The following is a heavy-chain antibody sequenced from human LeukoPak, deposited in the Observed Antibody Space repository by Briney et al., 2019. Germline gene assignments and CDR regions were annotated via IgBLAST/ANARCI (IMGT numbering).Heavy chain of an antibody. V-gene: IGHV1-69*05. CDR2: IIPIFGTA. CDR3: ARDSGSYGWYYYYMDV. Sequence: ASVKVSFKASGGTFSGYAISWVRQAPGQGLEWMGGIIPIFGTANYAQKFQGRVTITTDESTSTAYMELSSLRSEDTAVYYCARDSGSYGWYYYYMDVWGKGTTVTVS. CDR1: GGTFSGYA. D-gene: IGHD1-26*01. J-gene: IGHJ6*03.